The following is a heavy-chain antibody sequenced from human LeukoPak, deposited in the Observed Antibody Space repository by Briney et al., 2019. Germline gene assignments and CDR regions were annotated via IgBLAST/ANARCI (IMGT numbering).Heavy chain of an antibody. CDR3: ATDSPETAAFDY. CDR1: GFSFSTYS. V-gene: IGHV3-48*04. J-gene: IGHJ4*02. CDR2: IVGSSSTK. Sequence: PGGSLRLSCAASGFSFSTYSMNWVRQAPGKGLEWVSYIVGSSSTKYYADSVEGRFTISRDNAKNSLYLQMDSLRAEDTAVYYCATDSPETAAFDYWSQGTLVTVSS. D-gene: IGHD1-1*01.